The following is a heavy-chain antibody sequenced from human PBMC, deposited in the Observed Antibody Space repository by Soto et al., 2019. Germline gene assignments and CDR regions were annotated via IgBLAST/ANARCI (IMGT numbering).Heavy chain of an antibody. D-gene: IGHD3-3*01. CDR3: TTKLRFLEWLLSLGRASDAFDI. CDR1: GFTFSNAL. J-gene: IGHJ3*02. Sequence: PGGSLRLSCAASGFTFSNALMNWVRQAPGKRLERVGRIKSKTDGGTTDYAAPVKGRFTISRDDSKNTLYLQMNSLKTEDTAVYYCTTKLRFLEWLLSLGRASDAFDIWGQGTMVTVSS. CDR2: IKSKTDGGTT. V-gene: IGHV3-15*07.